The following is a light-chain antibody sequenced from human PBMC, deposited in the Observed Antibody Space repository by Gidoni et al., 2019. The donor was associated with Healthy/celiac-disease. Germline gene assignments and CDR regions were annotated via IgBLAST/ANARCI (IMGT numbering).Light chain of an antibody. Sequence: EIVLTQSPATLSLSPGDSATLSCRDSQSVSSYLAWYQQKPGQAPRLLIYDASNSATGIPARFSGSGSGTDFTLTISSLEPEDFAVYYWQQRSNWPPFTFGPGTKVDIK. CDR3: QQRSNWPPFT. V-gene: IGKV3-11*01. CDR1: QSVSSY. CDR2: DAS. J-gene: IGKJ3*01.